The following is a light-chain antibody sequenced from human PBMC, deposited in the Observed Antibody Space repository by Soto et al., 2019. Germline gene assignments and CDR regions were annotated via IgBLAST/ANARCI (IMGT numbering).Light chain of an antibody. CDR3: ATWDDSLNGL. CDR2: SNN. Sequence: QSVLTQPPSASGTPGQRVTISCSGRSSNIGSNAVNWYQQLPGTAPKLLIYSNNQRPSGVPDRSSGSKSGTSASLAISGLQSEDEADYYCATWDDSLNGLFGGGTKLTVL. CDR1: SSNIGSNA. V-gene: IGLV1-44*01. J-gene: IGLJ2*01.